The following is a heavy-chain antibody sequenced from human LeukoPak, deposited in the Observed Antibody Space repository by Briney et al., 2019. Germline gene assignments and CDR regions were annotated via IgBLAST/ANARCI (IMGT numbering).Heavy chain of an antibody. CDR3: APIAYGSGSPSDY. CDR1: GFTFDDYA. V-gene: IGHV3-9*01. CDR2: ISWNSGSI. Sequence: GGSLRLSCAASGFTFDDYAMHWVRQAPGKGLEWVSGISWNSGSIGYADSVKGRFTISRDNAKNSLYLQMSSLRAEDTALYYCAPIAYGSGSPSDYWGQGTLVTVSS. J-gene: IGHJ4*02. D-gene: IGHD3-10*01.